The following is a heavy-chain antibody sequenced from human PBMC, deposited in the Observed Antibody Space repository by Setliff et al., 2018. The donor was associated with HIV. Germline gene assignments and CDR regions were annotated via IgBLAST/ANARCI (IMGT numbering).Heavy chain of an antibody. CDR2: INPSGDIT. CDR1: GNTFSSHY. D-gene: IGHD3-10*01. V-gene: IGHV1-46*01. CDR3: ASKGGSGNYPDSDAFDI. Sequence: ASVKVSCKASGNTFSSHYMHWARQAPGKGLEWMGLINPSGDITSYAEKFQGRVTMTRDTSTSTVHMELRSLRSEDTAIYYCASKGGSGNYPDSDAFDIWGQGTLVTVSS. J-gene: IGHJ3*02.